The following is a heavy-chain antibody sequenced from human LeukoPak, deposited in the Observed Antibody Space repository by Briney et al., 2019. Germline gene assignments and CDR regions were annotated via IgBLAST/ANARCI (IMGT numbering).Heavy chain of an antibody. CDR2: ITGSGDTT. D-gene: IGHD2-8*02. J-gene: IGHJ4*02. CDR1: GITFSSYM. V-gene: IGHV3-23*01. CDR3: ASRYCTGGSCYFDY. Sequence: GGSLRLSCTASGITFSSYMMTWVRQAPGKGLEWVSIITGSGDTTDYADSVKGRFTVSRDNSKNIVYLQMNTQRVDDTAIYYCASRYCTGGSCYFDYWGQGTLVTVSS.